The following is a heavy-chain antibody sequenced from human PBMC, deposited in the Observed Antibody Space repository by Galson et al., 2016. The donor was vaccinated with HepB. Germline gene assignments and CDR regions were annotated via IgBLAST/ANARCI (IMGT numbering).Heavy chain of an antibody. J-gene: IGHJ6*02. V-gene: IGHV3-15*01. Sequence: SLRLSCAASGLTFSNAWMSWVRQAPGKGLEWVGRIKSKTEGGTTEYAAPVKGRFTISRDDSRNTLYLQMNSLTTEDTAVYYCTTGTPGDVWGQGITVTVSS. CDR2: IKSKTEGGTT. CDR1: GLTFSNAW. D-gene: IGHD1-1*01. CDR3: TTGTPGDV.